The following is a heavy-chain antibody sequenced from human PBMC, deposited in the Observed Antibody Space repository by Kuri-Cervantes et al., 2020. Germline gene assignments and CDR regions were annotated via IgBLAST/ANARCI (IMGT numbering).Heavy chain of an antibody. Sequence: GESLKISCAASGFTFSSYAMHWVRQAPGKGLEWVAVISYDGSNKYYADSVKGRFTISRDNSKNTLYLQMNSLRAEDTAVYYCAKDSSAYASLWGYLDYWGRGTVVTVSS. J-gene: IGHJ4*02. CDR2: ISYDGSNK. CDR1: GFTFSSYA. V-gene: IGHV3-30-3*01. CDR3: AKDSSAYASLWGYLDY. D-gene: IGHD7-27*01.